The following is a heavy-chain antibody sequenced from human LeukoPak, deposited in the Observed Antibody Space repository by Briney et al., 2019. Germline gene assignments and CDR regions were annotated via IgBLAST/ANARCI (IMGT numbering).Heavy chain of an antibody. V-gene: IGHV1-8*03. CDR1: GYTFTSYD. CDR3: ALIAAAGKGLNWFDP. Sequence: ASVKVSCKASGYTFTSYDINWVRQATGQGLEWMGWMNPNSGNTGYAQKFQGRVTITRNTSISTAYMELSSLRSEDTVVYYCALIAAAGKGLNWFDPWGQGTLVTVSS. CDR2: MNPNSGNT. D-gene: IGHD6-13*01. J-gene: IGHJ5*02.